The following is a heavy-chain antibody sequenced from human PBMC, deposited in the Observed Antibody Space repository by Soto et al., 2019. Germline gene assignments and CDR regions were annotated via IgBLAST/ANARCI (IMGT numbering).Heavy chain of an antibody. CDR3: AKNWDTTFSSSSH. J-gene: IGHJ4*02. V-gene: IGHV3-23*01. D-gene: IGHD6-6*01. Sequence: EVQLLESGGGLVQPGGSLRLSCAASGFPFSTYAMTWVRQAPGKGLEWVSAISGSGGSTYYADSVKGRFTISRDKSKSTLFLQMNGLRAEDTAVYYCAKNWDTTFSSSSHWGQGALVTVSS. CDR1: GFPFSTYA. CDR2: ISGSGGST.